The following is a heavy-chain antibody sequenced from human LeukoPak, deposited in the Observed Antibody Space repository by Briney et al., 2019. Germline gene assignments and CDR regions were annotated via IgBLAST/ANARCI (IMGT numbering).Heavy chain of an antibody. J-gene: IGHJ4*02. CDR3: ASLSPLFDN. V-gene: IGHV3-30*03. CDR2: ISYDGSNK. Sequence: GGSLRLSCAASGFTFSSYGMHWVRQAPGKGLEWVAVISYDGSNKYYADSVKGRFTISRDNSKNTLYLQMNSLRAEDTAVYYCASLSPLFDNWGQGTLVTVSS. CDR1: GFTFSSYG.